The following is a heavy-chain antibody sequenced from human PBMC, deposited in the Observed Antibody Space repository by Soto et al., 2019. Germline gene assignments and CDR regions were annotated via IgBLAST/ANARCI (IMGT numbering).Heavy chain of an antibody. V-gene: IGHV1-3*01. D-gene: IGHD3-22*01. CDR2: INAGNGNT. J-gene: IGHJ4*02. CDR1: GYTFTSYA. CDR3: ARDDSTYYYDSSAIGGY. Sequence: ASVKVSCKASGYTFTSYAMHWVRQAPGQRLEWMGWINAGNGNTKYSQKFQGRVTITRDTSASTAYMELSSLRSEDTAVYYCARDDSTYYYDSSAIGGYWGQGTLVTVSS.